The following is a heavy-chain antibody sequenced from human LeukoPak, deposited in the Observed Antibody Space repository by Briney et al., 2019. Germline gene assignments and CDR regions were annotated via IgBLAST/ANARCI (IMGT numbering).Heavy chain of an antibody. V-gene: IGHV3-9*01. CDR3: ARDAYSARSSYYYMDV. Sequence: PGGSLRLSCAASGFSFNDYGMHWVRQAPGKGLEWVSGIRWDRGKKGYADRVKGRFIISRDNAKNSLDLQMNSLRAEDTAVYYCARDAYSARSSYYYMDVGGKGTAVRVSS. D-gene: IGHD2-21*01. CDR2: IRWDRGKK. CDR1: GFSFNDYG. J-gene: IGHJ6*03.